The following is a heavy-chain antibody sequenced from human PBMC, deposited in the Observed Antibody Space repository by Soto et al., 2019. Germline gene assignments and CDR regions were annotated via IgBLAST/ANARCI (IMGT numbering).Heavy chain of an antibody. CDR3: AGTRGGVVYR. CDR1: GGSISSGDYY. D-gene: IGHD2-2*01. CDR2: LYYSRST. V-gene: IGHV4-30-4*01. J-gene: IGHJ4*02. Sequence: QVQLQESGPGLVKPSQTLSLTCTVSGGSISSGDYYWSWIRQPPGKGLEWIGYLYYSRSTYYNPSLKSRVTISVATSKNRSSLKLSSVTAEDTAVYYCAGTRGGVVYRWGQGPLVTVSS.